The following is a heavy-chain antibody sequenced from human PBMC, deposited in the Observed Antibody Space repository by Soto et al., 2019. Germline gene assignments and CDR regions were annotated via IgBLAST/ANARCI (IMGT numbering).Heavy chain of an antibody. J-gene: IGHJ5*02. CDR3: VRDGTKTLRDWFDP. CDR1: GASISGFY. CDR2: IYATGTT. V-gene: IGHV4-4*07. Sequence: SETLSLTCTVYGASISGFYWSWIRKSAGKGLEWIGRIYATGTTDYNPSLKSRVMMSVDTSKKQFSLKLRSVTAADTAVYYCVRDGTKTLRDWFDPWGQGISVTVSS. D-gene: IGHD1-1*01.